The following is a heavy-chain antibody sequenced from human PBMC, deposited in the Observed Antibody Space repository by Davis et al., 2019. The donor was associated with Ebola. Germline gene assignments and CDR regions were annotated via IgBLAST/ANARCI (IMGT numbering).Heavy chain of an antibody. D-gene: IGHD6-19*01. Sequence: GGSLRLSCVVSGFTFRNYAMHWARQAPGKGLEWVATIWFDGSSKFYADSVKGRFTISRDNSYNTLYLQMNSLRVDDTAVYYCARDQDSSGWSEAFDAWGQGTMITVSS. J-gene: IGHJ3*01. CDR3: ARDQDSSGWSEAFDA. V-gene: IGHV3-33*01. CDR1: GFTFRNYA. CDR2: IWFDGSSK.